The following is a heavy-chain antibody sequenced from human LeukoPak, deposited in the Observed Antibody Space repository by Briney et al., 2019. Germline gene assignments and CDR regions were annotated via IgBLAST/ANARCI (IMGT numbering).Heavy chain of an antibody. J-gene: IGHJ5*02. Sequence: SETLSLTCTVSGGSISSSSYYWGWIRQPPGKGLEWIGSIYYSGSTYYNPSLKSRVTICVDTSKNQFSLKLSSVTAADTAVYYCARHPPYYHDSSGYSSWGQGTLVTVSS. CDR2: IYYSGST. CDR3: ARHPPYYHDSSGYSS. V-gene: IGHV4-39*01. D-gene: IGHD3-22*01. CDR1: GGSISSSSYY.